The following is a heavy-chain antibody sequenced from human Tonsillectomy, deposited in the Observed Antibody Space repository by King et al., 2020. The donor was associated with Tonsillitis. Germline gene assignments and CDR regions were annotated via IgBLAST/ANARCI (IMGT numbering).Heavy chain of an antibody. CDR2: VSGSGGTT. Sequence: QLVQSGGGLVQPGGSLRLSCAASGFTFSSYAMSWVRQAPGKGLEWVSAVSGSGGTTYYADSVKGRFTSSRDTSKNTLYPQMNSRRAKDTAVYYCAKSPSAEGSSGCLVTGYYFDFWGQGTLVTVSS. D-gene: IGHD6-19*01. CDR3: AKSPSAEGSSGCLVTGYYFDF. V-gene: IGHV3-23*04. CDR1: GFTFSSYA. J-gene: IGHJ4*02.